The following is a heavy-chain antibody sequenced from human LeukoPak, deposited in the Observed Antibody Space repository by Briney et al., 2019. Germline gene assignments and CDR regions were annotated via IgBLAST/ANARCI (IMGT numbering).Heavy chain of an antibody. D-gene: IGHD6-19*01. CDR2: ISTRGGST. J-gene: IGHJ4*02. Sequence: PAGGSLRLSCAASGFTFNSYVMSWVRQTPGKGLGWVSYISTRGGSTYYADSVKGRFTISRDNSKNTLYLQMNSLRAEDTAVYYCAKDEGIGAVAVDLFDYWGQGTLVTVSS. CDR3: AKDEGIGAVAVDLFDY. V-gene: IGHV3-23*01. CDR1: GFTFNSYV.